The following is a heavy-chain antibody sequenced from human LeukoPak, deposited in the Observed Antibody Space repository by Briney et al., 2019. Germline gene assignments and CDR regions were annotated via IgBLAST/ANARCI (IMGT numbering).Heavy chain of an antibody. CDR1: GGSISSYY. Sequence: SETLSLTCTVSGGSISSYYWSWIRQPPGKGLEWIGYIFYSGSTNYNPSLKSRVTMSVDTSKNQFSLKLSSVTAADAAVYYCARGQNAFDIWGQGTMVTVSS. V-gene: IGHV4-59*01. CDR2: IFYSGST. J-gene: IGHJ3*02. CDR3: ARGQNAFDI.